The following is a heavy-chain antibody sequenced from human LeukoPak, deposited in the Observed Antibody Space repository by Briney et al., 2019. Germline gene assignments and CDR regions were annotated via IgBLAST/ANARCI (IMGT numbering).Heavy chain of an antibody. CDR2: INYSGRT. Sequence: SETLSLTCAVSDGSLSDYYWGWIRQPPGKGLERIGEINYSGRTNYSPSLKSRVTISVDTSKNQFSLNLTSVTAADTAVYYCARESGGSTWDVGNNHYYYYMDVWGTGTTVTVSS. J-gene: IGHJ6*03. CDR3: ARESGGSTWDVGNNHYYYYMDV. D-gene: IGHD6-6*01. V-gene: IGHV4-34*01. CDR1: DGSLSDYY.